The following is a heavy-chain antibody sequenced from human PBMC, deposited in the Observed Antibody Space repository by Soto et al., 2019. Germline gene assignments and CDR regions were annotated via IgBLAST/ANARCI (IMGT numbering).Heavy chain of an antibody. Sequence: GGSLRLSCAASGLTFSSFAMSWVRQAPGKGLEWVSAISNSGGSTYYADSVKGRFTISRDNSKNTLYLQMNSLRAEDTAVYYCAARGGYLAFDYWGQGTLVTVSS. CDR1: GLTFSSFA. V-gene: IGHV3-23*01. CDR2: ISNSGGST. CDR3: AARGGYLAFDY. J-gene: IGHJ4*02. D-gene: IGHD2-21*01.